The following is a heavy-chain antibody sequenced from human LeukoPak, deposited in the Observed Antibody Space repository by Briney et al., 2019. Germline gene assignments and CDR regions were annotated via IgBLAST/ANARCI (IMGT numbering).Heavy chain of an antibody. V-gene: IGHV1-18*01. CDR3: ARGSYYDSSGYWHY. CDR2: ISAYNGNT. J-gene: IGHJ4*02. D-gene: IGHD3-22*01. Sequence: ASVKVSCKASGYTFTSCGISWVRQAPGQGLEWMGWISAYNGNTNYAQKLQGRVTMTTDTSTSTAYMELRSLRSDDTAVYYCARGSYYDSSGYWHYWGQGTLVTVSS. CDR1: GYTFTSCG.